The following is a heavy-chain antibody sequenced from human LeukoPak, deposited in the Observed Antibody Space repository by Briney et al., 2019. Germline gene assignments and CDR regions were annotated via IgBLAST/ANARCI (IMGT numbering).Heavy chain of an antibody. CDR2: IYYSGST. Sequence: SETLSLTCTVSGGSISSSSYYWGWIRQPPGKGLEWIGSIYYSGSTYYNPSLKSRVTISVDTSKNQFSLKLSSVTAADTAVYYCARFHYDSSGYYHWGQGTLVTVSS. J-gene: IGHJ5*02. V-gene: IGHV4-39*07. D-gene: IGHD3-22*01. CDR3: ARFHYDSSGYYH. CDR1: GGSISSSSYY.